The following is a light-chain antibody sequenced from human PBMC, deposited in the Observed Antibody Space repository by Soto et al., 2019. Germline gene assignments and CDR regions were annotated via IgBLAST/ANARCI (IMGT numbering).Light chain of an antibody. J-gene: IGKJ4*01. V-gene: IGKV3-20*01. CDR1: QSVSSSY. CDR3: QQYASSPLS. Sequence: ELGLTQSPGTLPLSPGERATLSCRASQSVSSSYLAWYQQKPGQPPRVHIYGASSKATGIPDRFSGSGSGTDFSVTISRLQPEDFEVDYCQQYASSPLSFGGGTRVELK. CDR2: GAS.